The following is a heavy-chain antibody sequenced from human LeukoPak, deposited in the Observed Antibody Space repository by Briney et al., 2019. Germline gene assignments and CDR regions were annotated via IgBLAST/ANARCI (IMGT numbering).Heavy chain of an antibody. D-gene: IGHD4-23*01. CDR3: AKSPRGGNTDTKDY. CDR2: ISGSGGST. Sequence: SGGSLRLSCAASGFTFSSYAMSWVRQAPGKGLDWVSAISGSGGSTYYADSVKGRFTISRDNSKNTLYLQMNSLRAEDTAVYYCAKSPRGGNTDTKDYWGQGTLVTVSS. CDR1: GFTFSSYA. V-gene: IGHV3-23*01. J-gene: IGHJ4*02.